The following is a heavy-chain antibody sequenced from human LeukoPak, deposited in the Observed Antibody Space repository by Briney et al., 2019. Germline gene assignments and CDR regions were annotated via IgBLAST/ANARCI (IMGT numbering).Heavy chain of an antibody. D-gene: IGHD5-18*01. CDR2: IRNIAKSYST. CDR1: GFMFSDYY. Sequence: PGGSLRLSCAASGFMFSDYYMDWVRQAPGKGLEWVGRIRNIAKSYSTHYAASVKGRFTISRDDSKNSLYLQMDSLKDEDTAVYYCARRDTSMAYFDYWGQGTLVTVSS. J-gene: IGHJ4*02. CDR3: ARRDTSMAYFDY. V-gene: IGHV3-72*01.